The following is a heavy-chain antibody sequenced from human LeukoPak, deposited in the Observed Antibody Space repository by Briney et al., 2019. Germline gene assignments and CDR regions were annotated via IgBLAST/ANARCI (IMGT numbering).Heavy chain of an antibody. CDR2: IYYSGST. Sequence: TSETLSLTCTVSGGSIGSYYWSWIRQPPGKGLEWIGYIYYSGSTNYNPSLKSRVTISVDTSKNQFSLKLSSVTAADTAVYYCARRYSSGLDAFDIWGQGTMVTVSS. V-gene: IGHV4-59*08. D-gene: IGHD6-19*01. CDR1: GGSIGSYY. J-gene: IGHJ3*02. CDR3: ARRYSSGLDAFDI.